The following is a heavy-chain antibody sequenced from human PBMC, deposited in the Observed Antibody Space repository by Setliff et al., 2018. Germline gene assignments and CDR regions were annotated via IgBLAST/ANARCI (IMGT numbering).Heavy chain of an antibody. CDR3: ARAQVVFAISAPVWYFEV. Sequence: SETLSLTCTVSGGSVNPYFWSWIRQPPGKGLEWIEEINHSGRTNYSPSLRSRVSVSVDTPTNQFSLKLTSVTAADTAVYYCARAQVVFAISAPVWYFEVWGRGTQVTVSS. CDR1: GGSVNPYF. V-gene: IGHV4-34*01. CDR2: INHSGRT. D-gene: IGHD2-21*01. J-gene: IGHJ2*01.